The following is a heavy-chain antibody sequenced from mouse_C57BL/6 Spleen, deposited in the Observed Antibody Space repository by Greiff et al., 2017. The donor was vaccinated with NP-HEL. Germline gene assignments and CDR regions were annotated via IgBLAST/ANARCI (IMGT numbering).Heavy chain of an antibody. CDR3: ARREYEDYLDY. V-gene: IGHV1-80*01. CDR2: IYPGDGDT. Sequence: QVQLQQSGAELVKPGASVKISCKASGYAFSSYWMHWVKQRPGKGLEWIGQIYPGDGDTNYNGKFKGKATLTADKSSSTAYMQLSSLTSEDSAVYFCARREYEDYLDYWGQGTTLTVSS. D-gene: IGHD2-10*02. J-gene: IGHJ2*01. CDR1: GYAFSSYW.